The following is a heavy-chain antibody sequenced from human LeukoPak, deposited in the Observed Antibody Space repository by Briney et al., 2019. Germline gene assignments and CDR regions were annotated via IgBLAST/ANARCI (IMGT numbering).Heavy chain of an antibody. V-gene: IGHV4-34*01. J-gene: IGHJ4*02. CDR3: ARDSHDCSSTSCYFDY. CDR2: INHSGST. D-gene: IGHD2-2*01. Sequence: SETLSLTCAVYGGSFSGYYWSWLRQPPGKGLEWIGEINHSGSTIYNPSLKSRVTISVDTSKNQFSLKLSSVTAADTAVYYCARDSHDCSSTSCYFDYWGQGTLVTVSS. CDR1: GGSFSGYY.